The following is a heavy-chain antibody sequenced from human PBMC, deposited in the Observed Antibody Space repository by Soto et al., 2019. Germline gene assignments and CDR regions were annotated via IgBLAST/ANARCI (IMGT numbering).Heavy chain of an antibody. Sequence: QLQLQESGPGLVKPSETLSLTCTVSGGSISSSSYYWGWIRQPPGKGLEWIGSIYYSGSTYYNPSLKSRVTISVDTSKNQFSLKLSSVTAADTAVYYCARHGGRGLVIRRRYWYFDLWGRGTLVTVSS. CDR3: ARHGGRGLVIRRRYWYFDL. CDR2: IYYSGST. D-gene: IGHD3-9*01. CDR1: GGSISSSSYY. J-gene: IGHJ2*01. V-gene: IGHV4-39*01.